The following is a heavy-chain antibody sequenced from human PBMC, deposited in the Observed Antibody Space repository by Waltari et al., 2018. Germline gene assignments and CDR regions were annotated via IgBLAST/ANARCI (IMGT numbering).Heavy chain of an antibody. CDR2: IKHEGKT. D-gene: IGHD3-3*01. V-gene: IGHV4-34*02. J-gene: IGHJ6*03. CDR1: GATFSDSY. Sequence: QAPLQQWGAGRLKPSETLSLTCAVYGATFSDSYWSGVRQAPGKGLEWIGEIKHEGKTKYKGSHRNRVTLSVDTSRKQFSLRMTSVTAADTATYYCARGGTFEGYYYYMDIWGKGTPVTVSS. CDR3: ARGGTFEGYYYYMDI.